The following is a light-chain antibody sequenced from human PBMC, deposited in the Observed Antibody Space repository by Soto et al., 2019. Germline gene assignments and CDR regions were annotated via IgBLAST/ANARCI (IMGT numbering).Light chain of an antibody. CDR3: SSYTTSTTQV. CDR1: SSNIGSNT. Sequence: QSVLTQPPSASGTPGQRVTISCSGSSSNIGSNTVNWYQQLPGTAPKLLIYSNNQRPSGVPDRFSGSKSGKTASLTIFGLQAEDEADYYCSSYTTSTTQVFGGGTKLTVL. V-gene: IGLV1-44*01. CDR2: SNN. J-gene: IGLJ2*01.